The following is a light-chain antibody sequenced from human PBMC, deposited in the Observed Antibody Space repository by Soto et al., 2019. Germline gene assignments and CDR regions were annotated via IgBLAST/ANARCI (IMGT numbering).Light chain of an antibody. J-gene: IGLJ3*02. Sequence: SYELTQPPSVSVVPGXXXXXXXGGNNIGSKRVHWYQQRPGQAPVLVVHDDSDRPSGIPERFYGSKFRNTATLTISRVEAGDEAYYYCQVWDSDSDSWVFGGGTKLTVL. CDR3: QVWDSDSDSWV. CDR2: DDS. V-gene: IGLV3-21*02. CDR1: NIGSKR.